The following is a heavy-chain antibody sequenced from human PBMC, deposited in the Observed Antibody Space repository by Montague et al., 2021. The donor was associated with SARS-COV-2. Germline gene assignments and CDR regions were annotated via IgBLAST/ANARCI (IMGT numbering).Heavy chain of an antibody. CDR3: TRGAPGY. CDR2: ISHSGSA. V-gene: IGHV4-34*01. CDR1: GGSFSDYK. J-gene: IGHJ4*02. Sequence: SETLSLTCAVYGGSFSDYKWTWIRQSPGKGLERIGQISHSGSANYNPSPKSRVTISVDTAKNQFSLKLTSANVADTAADYCTRGAPGYWGQGALVTVSS.